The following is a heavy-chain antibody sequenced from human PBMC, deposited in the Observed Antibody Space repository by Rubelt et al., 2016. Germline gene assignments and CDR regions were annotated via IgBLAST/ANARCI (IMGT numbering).Heavy chain of an antibody. CDR1: GFTFDDYA. V-gene: IGHV3-9*01. CDR2: ISWNSGSI. D-gene: IGHD2-21*01. J-gene: IGHJ6*02. Sequence: EVQLVESGGGLVQPGRSLRLSCAASGFTFDDYAMHWVRQAPGKGLEWVSGISWNSGSIGYADSVKGRFTISRDKAKNSLYLQMNSLRAEDTALYYCAKIAIAYCGGDCYYGMDVWGQGTTVTVSS. CDR3: AKIAIAYCGGDCYYGMDV.